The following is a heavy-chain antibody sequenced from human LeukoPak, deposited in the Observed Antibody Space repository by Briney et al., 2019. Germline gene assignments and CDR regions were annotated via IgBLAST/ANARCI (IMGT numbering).Heavy chain of an antibody. V-gene: IGHV3-30*04. CDR2: ISYDGSNK. D-gene: IGHD3-10*01. CDR1: GFTFSSYA. J-gene: IGHJ5*02. Sequence: QPGGSLRLSCAASGFTFSSYAMHWVRQAPGKGLEWVAVISYDGSNKYYADSVKGRFTISRDNSKNTLYLQMNSLRAEDTAVYYCARDPVLWFGESLLSVTNWFDPWGQGTLVTVSS. CDR3: ARDPVLWFGESLLSVTNWFDP.